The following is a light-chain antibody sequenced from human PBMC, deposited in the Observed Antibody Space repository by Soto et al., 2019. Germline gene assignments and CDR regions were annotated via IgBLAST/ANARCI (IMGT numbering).Light chain of an antibody. V-gene: IGLV1-47*02. CDR1: NSNIGRNS. J-gene: IGLJ3*02. Sequence: QSVLPQPPSASATPGQRVTISCSGSNSNIGRNSVYWYQQLPGTAPKLLIYSNNRRPSGVPDRFSGSKSVTSASLAISALRSEDEADYYCASWDDSRSAWVFGGGTKLTVI. CDR2: SNN. CDR3: ASWDDSRSAWV.